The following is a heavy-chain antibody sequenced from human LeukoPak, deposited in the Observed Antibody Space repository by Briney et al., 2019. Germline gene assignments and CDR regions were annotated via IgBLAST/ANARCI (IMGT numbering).Heavy chain of an antibody. V-gene: IGHV1-69*05. D-gene: IGHD3-10*01. CDR2: IIPIFGTA. CDR3: AREFGSPPTGLFHP. CDR1: GGTFSIYA. J-gene: IGHJ5*02. Sequence: GSSVKVSCKASGGTFSIYAISWVRQAPGQGLEWMGGIIPIFGTANYAQKFQGRVTITTDESTSTAYMELSSLRYEDTAVYFFAREFGSPPTGLFHPWGQGTLVTVSS.